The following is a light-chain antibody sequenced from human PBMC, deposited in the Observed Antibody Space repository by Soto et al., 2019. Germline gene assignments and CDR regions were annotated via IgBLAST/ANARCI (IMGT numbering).Light chain of an antibody. J-gene: IGLJ1*01. V-gene: IGLV1-44*01. CDR2: SNN. Sequence: QSVLTQPPSASGTPGQSVTISCSGSSSNIGANTVNWYQQLPGTATKLLIYSNNQRPSGVPDRFSGSKSGTSASLAISGLPSEDEADYYCAAWDDSLNGYVFGTGTKLTVL. CDR3: AAWDDSLNGYV. CDR1: SSNIGANT.